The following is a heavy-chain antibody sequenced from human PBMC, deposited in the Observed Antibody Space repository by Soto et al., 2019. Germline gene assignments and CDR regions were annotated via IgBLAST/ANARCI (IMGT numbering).Heavy chain of an antibody. J-gene: IGHJ4*02. CDR1: GGSISSGGYY. CDR2: IYYSGST. D-gene: IGHD3-16*01. V-gene: IGHV4-31*03. Sequence: LSETLSLTCTVSGGSISSGGYYWSWIRQHPGKGLEWIGYIYYSGSTYYNPSLKSRVTISVDTSKNQFSLKLSSVTAVDTAVYYCARGIPFGVPLWGKGTLVTVS. CDR3: ARGIPFGVPL.